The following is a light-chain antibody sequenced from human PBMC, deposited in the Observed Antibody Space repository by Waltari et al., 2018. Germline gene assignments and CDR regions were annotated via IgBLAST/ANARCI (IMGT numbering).Light chain of an antibody. CDR2: GKD. V-gene: IGLV3-19*01. CDR1: SLRTSF. J-gene: IGLJ3*02. Sequence: SAELAQDPAVSVALGQTIRITCQGDSLRTSFASWYQLKPGQAPLLVIYGKDKRPSGNPDRISGYRSGTTSSLTITETQAEDEADYYCSSRNGRADQVVFAGGTKVTVL. CDR3: SSRNGRADQVV.